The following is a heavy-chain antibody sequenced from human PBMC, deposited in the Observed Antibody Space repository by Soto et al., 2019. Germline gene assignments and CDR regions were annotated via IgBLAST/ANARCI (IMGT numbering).Heavy chain of an antibody. J-gene: IGHJ6*02. CDR3: ARHVGGRDYYYGIDV. CDR1: GYTFINYW. V-gene: IGHV5-51*01. Sequence: GESLKISCXASGYTFINYWIAWVRQMPGKGLEWMGIIHPGDSDVRYSPSFQGLVTFSADKSINTAYAQWSSLKASDTALYYCARHVGGRDYYYGIDVWGQGTTVTVSS. CDR2: IHPGDSDV.